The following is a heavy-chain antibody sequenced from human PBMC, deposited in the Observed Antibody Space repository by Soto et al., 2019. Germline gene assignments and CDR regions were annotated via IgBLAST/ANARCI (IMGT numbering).Heavy chain of an antibody. V-gene: IGHV4-31*03. J-gene: IGHJ5*02. Sequence: TLCLTCTFSVGSISIGGHYWTWIRQHPGKGLEWIGYIYYSGSTYYNPSLKSRVTMSVDTSKNQFSLKLRSVTAADTAVYYCVRDHASGVFDPWGQGTLVTAPQ. CDR2: IYYSGST. D-gene: IGHD3-10*01. CDR1: VGSISIGGHY. CDR3: VRDHASGVFDP.